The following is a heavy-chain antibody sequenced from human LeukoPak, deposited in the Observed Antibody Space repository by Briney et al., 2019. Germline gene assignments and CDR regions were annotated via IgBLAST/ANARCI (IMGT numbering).Heavy chain of an antibody. Sequence: SETLSLTCTVSGGSMSSYYWTWIRQPPGKGLEWVGYIYYSGTTKYNPSLKSRVTISLDTSKNQFSLELSSVTAADTAVYYCARAPYSSTWYLEYFDSWGEGTLVTVSS. J-gene: IGHJ4*02. V-gene: IGHV4-59*01. CDR1: GGSMSSYY. D-gene: IGHD6-13*01. CDR2: IYYSGTT. CDR3: ARAPYSSTWYLEYFDS.